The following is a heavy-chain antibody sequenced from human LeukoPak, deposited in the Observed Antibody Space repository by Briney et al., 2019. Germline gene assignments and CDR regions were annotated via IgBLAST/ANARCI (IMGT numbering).Heavy chain of an antibody. CDR2: IKSKTDGGPT. CDR1: GLTFSKAW. D-gene: IGHD3-9*01. Sequence: GGSLRLSCPASGLTFSKAWMSWVRQAPGKGLEWVGRIKSKTDGGPTDYAAPVKGRFTISRDDSKNPLYLQLNSLKTEETAVYYCTTDILTGSYFDYRGQGTLVTVSS. J-gene: IGHJ4*02. V-gene: IGHV3-15*01. CDR3: TTDILTGSYFDY.